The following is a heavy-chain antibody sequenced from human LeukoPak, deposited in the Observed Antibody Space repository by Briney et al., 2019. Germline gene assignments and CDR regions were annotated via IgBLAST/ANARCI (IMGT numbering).Heavy chain of an antibody. D-gene: IGHD3-10*01. Sequence: PSETLSLTCTVSGGSIGSYYWSWIRQPPGKGLEWIGYIYYSGSTNYNPSLKSRVTISVDTSKNQFSLKLSSVTAADTAVYYCARRVTRVVRGVIKDAFDIWGQGTMVTVSS. J-gene: IGHJ3*02. CDR3: ARRVTRVVRGVIKDAFDI. CDR1: GGSIGSYY. CDR2: IYYSGST. V-gene: IGHV4-59*01.